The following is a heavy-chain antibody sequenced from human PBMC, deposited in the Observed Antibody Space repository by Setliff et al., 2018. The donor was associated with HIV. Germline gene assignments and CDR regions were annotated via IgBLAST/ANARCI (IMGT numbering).Heavy chain of an antibody. CDR1: GGSITSGTYY. V-gene: IGHV4-31*03. J-gene: IGHJ4*02. Sequence: PSETLSLTCTVSGGSITSGTYYWSWIRQHPGKGLEWMGFISYSGSTYCNPSLRSRLTLSVDTSQNQFSLKLSSVTVADTAVYYCAGMFFYGSGSKSDFDYWGQGTLVTV. CDR2: ISYSGST. CDR3: AGMFFYGSGSKSDFDY. D-gene: IGHD3-10*01.